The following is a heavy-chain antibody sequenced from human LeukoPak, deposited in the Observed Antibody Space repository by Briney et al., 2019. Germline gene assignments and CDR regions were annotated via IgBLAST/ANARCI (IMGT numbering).Heavy chain of an antibody. CDR3: ARVGYCSSTSCYPSRWFVWWAEHYYYYYGMDV. D-gene: IGHD2-2*01. CDR2: INSDGSST. CDR1: GFTFSSYW. V-gene: IGHV3-74*01. J-gene: IGHJ6*02. Sequence: AGGSLRLSCAASGFTFSSYWMHWVRQAPGKGLVWVSRINSDGSSTSYADSEKGRLTISRDNAKHTLYLQMNSLRAEVTAVYYCARVGYCSSTSCYPSRWFVWWAEHYYYYYGMDVWGQGTTVTVSS.